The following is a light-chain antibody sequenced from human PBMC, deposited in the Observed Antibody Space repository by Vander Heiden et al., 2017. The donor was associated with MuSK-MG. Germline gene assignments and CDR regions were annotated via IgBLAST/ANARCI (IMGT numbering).Light chain of an antibody. J-gene: IGLJ2*01. CDR1: SSNIGSNY. CDR2: RNN. CDR3: AAGDDSLRVV. Sequence: QSVLTQPPSASGTPGQRVTIYCSGSSSNIGSNYVYWYQQLPGTAPKLLIYRNNQRPSGVPDRFSGSKSGTSASLAISGLRSEEEADYYCAAGDDSLRVVFGGGTKLTVL. V-gene: IGLV1-47*01.